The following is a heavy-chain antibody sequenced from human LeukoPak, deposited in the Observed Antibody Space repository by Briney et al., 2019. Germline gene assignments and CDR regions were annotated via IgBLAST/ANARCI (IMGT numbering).Heavy chain of an antibody. J-gene: IGHJ4*02. CDR3: ARHFNSGSSPFDY. CDR1: GFTFSSYS. D-gene: IGHD1-26*01. Sequence: GGSLRLSCAASGFTFSSYSMNWVRQAPGKGLEWVSSISSSSSYIYYADSVKGRFTISRDNAKNSLYLQMNSLRAEDTAVYYCARHFNSGSSPFDYWGQGTLVTVSS. V-gene: IGHV3-21*01. CDR2: ISSSSSYI.